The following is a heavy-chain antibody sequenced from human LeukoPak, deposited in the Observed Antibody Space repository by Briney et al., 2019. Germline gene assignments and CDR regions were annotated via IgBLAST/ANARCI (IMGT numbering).Heavy chain of an antibody. D-gene: IGHD1-26*01. V-gene: IGHV1-18*01. CDR3: ARVGIPTWYYYFDS. Sequence: GGSVNDSCKASVCSFPTHGFSWVRQAAGRGREWMGWIFTYNGKTNYAQNLQEGVTHTPDTSTSTAYMELRSLRSDDTAVYYCARVGIPTWYYYFDSWGQGTLVTVSS. CDR1: VCSFPTHG. CDR2: IFTYNGKT. J-gene: IGHJ4*02.